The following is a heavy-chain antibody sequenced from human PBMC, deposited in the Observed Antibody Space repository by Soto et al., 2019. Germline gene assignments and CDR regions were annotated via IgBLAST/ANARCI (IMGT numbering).Heavy chain of an antibody. J-gene: IGHJ4*02. CDR2: ISWDGGST. CDR3: AKFPPHDDGDYVDY. Sequence: GGSLRLSCAASGFTFDDYTMHWVRQAPGKGLEWVSLISWDGGSTYYADSVKGRFTISRDNSKNSLYLQMNSLRAEDTAVYYCAKFPPHDDGDYVDYWGQGTLVTV. D-gene: IGHD4-17*01. CDR1: GFTFDDYT. V-gene: IGHV3-43*01.